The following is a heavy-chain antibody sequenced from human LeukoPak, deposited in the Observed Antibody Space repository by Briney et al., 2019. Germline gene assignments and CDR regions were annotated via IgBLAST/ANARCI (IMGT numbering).Heavy chain of an antibody. V-gene: IGHV4-59*01. CDR2: IFHSGST. J-gene: IGHJ4*02. D-gene: IGHD1-14*01. Sequence: SETLPLTCTVSGGSISSYYWSWIRQPPGKGLEWIGYIFHSGSTNYNPSLKSRVTMSVDTSKNRFSLKLSSVTAADTAVYYCARERMNPYYFDYWGQGTLVTVSS. CDR1: GGSISSYY. CDR3: ARERMNPYYFDY.